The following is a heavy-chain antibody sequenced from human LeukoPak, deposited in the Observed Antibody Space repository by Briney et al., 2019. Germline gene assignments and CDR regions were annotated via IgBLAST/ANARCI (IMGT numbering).Heavy chain of an antibody. Sequence: GGSLRLSCAASGFTFSTYAMTWVRHAPGKGLEWVSAISGSGGRTYYADSVKGRFTISRDNSKNTLNLQMNSLRADDTAVYYCAKDSGFAYSSSWYRVDAFDIWGQGTTVTVSS. J-gene: IGHJ3*02. CDR3: AKDSGFAYSSSWYRVDAFDI. V-gene: IGHV3-23*01. CDR2: ISGSGGRT. D-gene: IGHD6-13*01. CDR1: GFTFSTYA.